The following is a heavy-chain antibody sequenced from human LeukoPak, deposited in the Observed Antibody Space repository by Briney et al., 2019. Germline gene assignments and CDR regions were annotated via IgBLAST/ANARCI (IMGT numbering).Heavy chain of an antibody. J-gene: IGHJ4*02. Sequence: GGSLRLSCVASGFTITSYNMNWVRQAPGKGLEWVASITSGSDYIYYADSVKGRFTISRDNAKNSLYLQMNSLRAEDTAVYYCARDPGIPAAGTVGYFDYWGQGTLVTVSS. CDR1: GFTITSYN. CDR3: ARDPGIPAAGTVGYFDY. D-gene: IGHD6-13*01. CDR2: ITSGSDYI. V-gene: IGHV3-21*06.